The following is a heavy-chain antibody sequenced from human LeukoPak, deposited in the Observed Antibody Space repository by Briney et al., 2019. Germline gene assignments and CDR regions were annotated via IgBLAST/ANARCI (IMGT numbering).Heavy chain of an antibody. CDR2: INPNSGGT. V-gene: IGHV1-2*02. Sequence: ASVKVSCKASGYAFTGYYMHWVRQAPGQGLEWMGWINPNSGGTNYAQKFQGRVTMTRDTSISTAYMELSRLRSDDTAVYYCARDGVTMVRGAGDPNWFDPWGQGTLVTVSS. CDR1: GYAFTGYY. J-gene: IGHJ5*02. CDR3: ARDGVTMVRGAGDPNWFDP. D-gene: IGHD3-10*01.